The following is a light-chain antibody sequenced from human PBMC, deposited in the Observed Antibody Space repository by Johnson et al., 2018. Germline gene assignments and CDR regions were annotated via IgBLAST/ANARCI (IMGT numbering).Light chain of an antibody. CDR1: SSNIGNNY. V-gene: IGLV1-51*02. CDR3: GTWDSSLSAGNV. Sequence: QSVLTQPPSVSAAPGQKVTISCSGSSSNIGNNYVSWYQQLPGTAPKLLIYENNKRPSGIPDRFSGSKSGTSATLGITGLQTGDEADYYCGTWDSSLSAGNVFVTATQVTSL. CDR2: ENN. J-gene: IGLJ1*01.